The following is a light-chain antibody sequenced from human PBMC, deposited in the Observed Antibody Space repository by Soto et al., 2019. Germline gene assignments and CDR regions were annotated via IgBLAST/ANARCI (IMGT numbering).Light chain of an antibody. J-gene: IGLJ3*02. CDR1: TGAVTSGQW. CDR2: DTT. Sequence: VVTQEPSLTVSPGGTVTLTCGSSTGAVTSGQWPYWFQRKPGQAPRTLIYDTTNKQSWTPARFSGSLLGGKAALTLSGAQPEDEADYYCLLSHGRARVFGGGTKVTVL. CDR3: LLSHGRARV. V-gene: IGLV7-46*01.